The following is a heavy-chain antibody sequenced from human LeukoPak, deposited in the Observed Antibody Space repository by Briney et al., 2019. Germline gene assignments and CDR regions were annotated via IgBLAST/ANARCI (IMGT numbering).Heavy chain of an antibody. CDR2: ISGTGGNT. Sequence: GGSLRLSCAVSGFSFSNYAMSWVRQFPGKGPEWVSGISGTGGNTYYADSVKGRFTISRDNSKNMLYLQMNSLRAEDTAVYYCAKARSGSFDYWGQGTLVTVSS. J-gene: IGHJ4*02. CDR3: AKARSGSFDY. CDR1: GFSFSNYA. V-gene: IGHV3-23*01. D-gene: IGHD1-26*01.